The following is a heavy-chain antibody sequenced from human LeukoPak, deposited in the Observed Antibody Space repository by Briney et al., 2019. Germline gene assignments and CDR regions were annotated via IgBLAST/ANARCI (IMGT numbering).Heavy chain of an antibody. CDR3: ARSKRSGIYFDY. CDR1: GGSFSGYY. J-gene: IGHJ4*02. D-gene: IGHD6-13*01. CDR2: INHDGST. V-gene: IGHV4-34*01. Sequence: SETLSLTCAVYGGSFSGYYWSWIRQPPEKGLEWIAEINHDGSTNYNPSLKSRVTISVDTSKNQFSLTLTSVTAADTAVHYCARSKRSGIYFDYWGQRTLVTVSS.